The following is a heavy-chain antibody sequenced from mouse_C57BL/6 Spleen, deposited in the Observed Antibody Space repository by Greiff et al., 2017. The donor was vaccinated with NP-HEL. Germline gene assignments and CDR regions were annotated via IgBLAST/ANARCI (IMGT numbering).Heavy chain of an antibody. CDR2: IHPNSGST. J-gene: IGHJ1*03. Sequence: QVQLQQPGAELVKPGASVKLSCKASGYTFTSYWMHWVKQRPGQGLEWIGMIHPNSGSTNYNEKFKSKATLTVDKSSSTAYMQLSSLTSEDSAVYYCARKRDLWYFDVWSTGTTVTVSS. V-gene: IGHV1-64*01. CDR3: ARKRDLWYFDV. CDR1: GYTFTSYW. D-gene: IGHD3-3*01.